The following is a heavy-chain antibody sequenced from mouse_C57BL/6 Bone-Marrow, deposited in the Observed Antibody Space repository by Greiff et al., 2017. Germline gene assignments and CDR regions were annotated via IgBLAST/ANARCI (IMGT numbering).Heavy chain of an antibody. CDR2: INPSNGGT. CDR1: GYTFTSYW. D-gene: IGHD2-5*01. J-gene: IGHJ3*01. V-gene: IGHV1-53*01. CDR3: ARKNYSNQAWFAD. Sequence: VQLQQPGTELVKPGASVKMSCKASGYTFTSYWMHWVKQRPGQSLEWIGNINPSNGGTNYNEKFKSKATLTVDKSSSTAYMQLSSLTSEDSAVYYCARKNYSNQAWFADWGTGTLVTVSA.